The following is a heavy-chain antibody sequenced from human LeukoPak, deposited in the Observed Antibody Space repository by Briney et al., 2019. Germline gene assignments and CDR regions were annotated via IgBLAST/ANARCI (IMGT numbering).Heavy chain of an antibody. CDR1: GFTLSTYW. CDR3: ARSAISGSYYYNMDV. D-gene: IGHD1-26*01. J-gene: IGHJ6*03. Sequence: PGGSLGLSCAASGFTLSTYWMTWVRLAPGKGLEWVANIKQDGSEKYYVDSVKGRSTISRDNARNSLYLQINSLRAEDTAVYYCARSAISGSYYYNMDVWGKGTTVAVSS. CDR2: IKQDGSEK. V-gene: IGHV3-7*01.